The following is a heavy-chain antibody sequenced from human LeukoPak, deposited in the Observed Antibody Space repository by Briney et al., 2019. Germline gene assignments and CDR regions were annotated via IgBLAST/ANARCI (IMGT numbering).Heavy chain of an antibody. D-gene: IGHD5-18*01. CDR1: GFTFHDYA. J-gene: IGHJ4*02. V-gene: IGHV3-43D*04. CDR3: AKGGGGGYSYGYGQLDY. Sequence: GGSLRLSCAASGFTFHDYAMYWVRQAPGKGLEWVSLINWNAGSTYYADSAKGRFTISRDNSKNSLYLQMNSLRAEDTAMHYWAKGGGGGYSYGYGQLDYWGQGTLATVSS. CDR2: INWNAGST.